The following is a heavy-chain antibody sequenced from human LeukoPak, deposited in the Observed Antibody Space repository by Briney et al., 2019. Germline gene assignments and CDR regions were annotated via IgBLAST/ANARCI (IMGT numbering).Heavy chain of an antibody. D-gene: IGHD1-26*01. CDR2: INTNTGNP. CDR1: GYTFTSYA. Sequence: GASVKVSCTASGYTFTSYAMNWVRQAPGQGLEWMGWINTNTGNPTYAQGFTGRFVFSLDTSVSTAYLQISSLKAEDTAVYCCARGGRVGGDYYGMDVWGQGTTVTVSS. J-gene: IGHJ6*02. CDR3: ARGGRVGGDYYGMDV. V-gene: IGHV7-4-1*02.